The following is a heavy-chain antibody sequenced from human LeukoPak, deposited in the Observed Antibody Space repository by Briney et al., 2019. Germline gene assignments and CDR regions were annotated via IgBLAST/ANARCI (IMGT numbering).Heavy chain of an antibody. CDR2: IYYSGST. Sequence: SETLSLTCTVSGGSISSYYWSWIRQPPGKGLEWIGYIYYSGSTNYNPSLESRVTISVDTSKNQFSLKLSSVTAADTAVYYCAREGGYSGSYFDYWGQGTLVTVSS. V-gene: IGHV4-59*01. J-gene: IGHJ4*02. CDR1: GGSISSYY. D-gene: IGHD1-26*01. CDR3: AREGGYSGSYFDY.